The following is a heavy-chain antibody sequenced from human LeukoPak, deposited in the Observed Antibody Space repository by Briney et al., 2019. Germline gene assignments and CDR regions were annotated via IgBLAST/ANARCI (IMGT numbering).Heavy chain of an antibody. CDR1: GFTFSSYR. CDR3: ARGWRYFV. Sequence: GGSLRLSCAASGFTFSSYRMHWVRQAAAKGLAWVANIKQDGSEKYYVDSVKGRFTISRDNAKNSLYLQMNSLRAEDTAVYYCARGWRYFVWGQGTLVTVTS. J-gene: IGHJ1*01. V-gene: IGHV3-7*03. CDR2: IKQDGSEK. D-gene: IGHD3-9*01.